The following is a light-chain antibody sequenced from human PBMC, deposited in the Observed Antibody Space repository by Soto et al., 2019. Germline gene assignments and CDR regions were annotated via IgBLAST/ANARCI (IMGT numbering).Light chain of an antibody. V-gene: IGKV3-11*01. CDR2: DAS. CDR3: QQRGNWPLT. Sequence: ETVLTQSPATLSLSPGERATLSCRASQTVNNYLAWYQQRPGQAPRLLIYDASNRATGVPARFSGSGSGTDFTLTISSLELEDFALYYCQQRGNWPLTFGGGTKVEIK. CDR1: QTVNNY. J-gene: IGKJ4*01.